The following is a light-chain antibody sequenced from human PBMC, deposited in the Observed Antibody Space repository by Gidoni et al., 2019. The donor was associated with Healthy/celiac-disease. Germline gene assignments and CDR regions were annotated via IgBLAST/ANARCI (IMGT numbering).Light chain of an antibody. CDR1: QSISSW. CDR3: QQYNSYPWT. V-gene: IGKV1-5*03. J-gene: IGKJ1*01. Sequence: DIKMTQSPSTLSASVGDRVTITCGASQSISSWLAWYQQKPGKAPKLLIYKASSLESGVPSRFSGSGSGTEFTLTISSLQPDDFATYYCQQYNSYPWTFGQGTKVEIK. CDR2: KAS.